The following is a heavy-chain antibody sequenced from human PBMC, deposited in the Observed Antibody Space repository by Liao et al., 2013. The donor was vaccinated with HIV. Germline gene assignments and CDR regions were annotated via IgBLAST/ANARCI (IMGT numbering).Heavy chain of an antibody. CDR3: ARGLFDFWSGYRSHYFDY. CDR2: INHSGST. J-gene: IGHJ4*02. D-gene: IGHD3-3*01. CDR1: GGSFSGYY. Sequence: QVQLQQWGAGLLKPSETLSLTCTVYGGSFSGYYWSWIRQPPGKGLEWIGEINHSGSTNYNPSLKSRVTISVDTSKIQFSLKLSSLTAADTAVYYCARGLFDFWSGYRSHYFDYWGQGTLVTVSS. V-gene: IGHV4-34*01.